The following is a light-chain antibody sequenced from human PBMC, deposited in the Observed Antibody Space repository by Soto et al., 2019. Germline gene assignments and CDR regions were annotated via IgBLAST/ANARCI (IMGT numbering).Light chain of an antibody. CDR2: SAS. CDR3: QQRSNWPPYT. V-gene: IGKV3D-20*02. CDR1: QSISGTY. J-gene: IGKJ2*01. Sequence: DTVLTQSPGTLSLTSGERATLSCRASQSISGTYLAWYQQKPGQSPRLLIYSASTRAPGIPDRFSGSGSGTDFTLTISRLEPEDFAVYYCQQRSNWPPYTFGQGTKLEIK.